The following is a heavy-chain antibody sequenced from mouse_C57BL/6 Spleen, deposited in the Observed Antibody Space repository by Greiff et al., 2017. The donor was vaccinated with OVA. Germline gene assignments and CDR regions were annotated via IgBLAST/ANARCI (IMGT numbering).Heavy chain of an antibody. Sequence: QVQLQQPGTELVKPGASVKLSSKASGYTFTSYWMHWVKQRPGQGLEWIGNINPSNGGTNYNEKFKSKATLTVDKSSSTAYMQLSSLTSEDSAVYYCARTAQALYYFDYWGQGTTLTVSS. CDR3: ARTAQALYYFDY. CDR1: GYTFTSYW. J-gene: IGHJ2*01. V-gene: IGHV1-53*01. D-gene: IGHD3-2*02. CDR2: INPSNGGT.